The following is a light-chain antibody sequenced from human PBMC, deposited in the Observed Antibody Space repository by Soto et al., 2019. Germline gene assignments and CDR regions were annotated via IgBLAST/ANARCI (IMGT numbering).Light chain of an antibody. CDR2: LGS. CDR3: MQALQTRNT. V-gene: IGKV2-28*01. CDR1: QSLLHSNGYNY. Sequence: DIVMTQSPLSLPVTPGEPASISCRSSQSLLHSNGYNYLDWYLQKPGQSPQLLIYLGSNRASGVPDRCSGSGSGTDFTLKISRVEAEDDGVYYCMQALQTRNTFGQGTKLEIK. J-gene: IGKJ2*01.